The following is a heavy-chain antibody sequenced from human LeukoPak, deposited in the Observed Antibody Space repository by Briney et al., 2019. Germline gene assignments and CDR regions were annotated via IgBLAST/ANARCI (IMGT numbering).Heavy chain of an antibody. CDR3: ARVGTYGSGSYLSWLDY. D-gene: IGHD3-10*01. CDR2: IYHSGST. J-gene: IGHJ4*02. CDR1: GFTVSSSYM. Sequence: GSLRLSCAASGFTVSSSYMNWVRQAPGKGLEWIGEIYHSGSTNYNPSLKSRVTMSVDRSKSQFSLRLSSVIAADTAVYYCARVGTYGSGSYLSWLDYWGQGTLVTVSS. V-gene: IGHV4-4*02.